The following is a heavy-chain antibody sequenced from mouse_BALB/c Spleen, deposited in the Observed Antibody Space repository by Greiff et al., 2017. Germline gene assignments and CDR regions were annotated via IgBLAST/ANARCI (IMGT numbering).Heavy chain of an antibody. D-gene: IGHD2-4*01. CDR1: GFTFSDYY. V-gene: IGHV5-4*02. J-gene: IGHJ3*01. Sequence: DVQLVESGGGLVKPGGSLKLSCAASGFTFSDYYMYWVRQTPEKRLEWVATISDGGSYTYYPDSVKGRFTISRDNAKNNLYLQMSSLKSEDTAMYYCARGLMITTGFAYWGQGTLVTVSA. CDR2: ISDGGSYT. CDR3: ARGLMITTGFAY.